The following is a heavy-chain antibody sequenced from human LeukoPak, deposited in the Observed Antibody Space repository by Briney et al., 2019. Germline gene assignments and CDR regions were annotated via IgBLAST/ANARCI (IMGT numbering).Heavy chain of an antibody. D-gene: IGHD2-2*01. CDR2: IYYSGST. J-gene: IGHJ5*02. Sequence: SQTLSLTCTVSGGSISSGGYYWSWIRQHPGKGLDWIGYIYYSGSTYYNPSLKSRVTISVDTSKNQFSLKLSSVTAADTAVYYCARDRYCSSTSCKSRTNWFDPWGQGTLVTVSS. CDR3: ARDRYCSSTSCKSRTNWFDP. CDR1: GGSISSGGYY. V-gene: IGHV4-31*03.